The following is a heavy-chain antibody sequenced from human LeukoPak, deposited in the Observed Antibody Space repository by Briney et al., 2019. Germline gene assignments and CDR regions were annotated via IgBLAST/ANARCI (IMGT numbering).Heavy chain of an antibody. D-gene: IGHD6-19*01. CDR1: GFTFSSYW. Sequence: GGSLRLSCAASGFTFSSYWMSWVRQAPGKGLEWVANIKQDGSEKYYVDSVKGRFTISRDNAKNSLYLQMNSLRAEDTAVYYCAKDKSSSGWSKYYFDYWGQGTLVTVSS. V-gene: IGHV3-7*01. J-gene: IGHJ4*02. CDR3: AKDKSSSGWSKYYFDY. CDR2: IKQDGSEK.